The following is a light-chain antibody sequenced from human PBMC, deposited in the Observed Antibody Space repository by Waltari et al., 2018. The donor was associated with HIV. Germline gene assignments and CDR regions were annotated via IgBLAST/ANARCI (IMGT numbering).Light chain of an antibody. J-gene: IGLJ2*01. Sequence: QSVLTQPPSVSGAPGQRVTISCTGSSSNIGAGYDVHWYQQLPGTAPKLLIYGNSERPSGVPDRFSGSKSGTSASLVITGLQAEDEADYYCQSYDSSLSGSVFGGGTKLTVL. CDR2: GNS. V-gene: IGLV1-40*01. CDR3: QSYDSSLSGSV. CDR1: SSNIGAGYD.